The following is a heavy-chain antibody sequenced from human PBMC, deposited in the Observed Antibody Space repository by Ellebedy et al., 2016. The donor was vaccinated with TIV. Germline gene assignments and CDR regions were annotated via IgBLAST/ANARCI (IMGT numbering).Heavy chain of an antibody. CDR1: GFTFSTYA. Sequence: GESLKISCSGSGFTFSTYAMHWVRQAPGKGLEYVSAISGNGGSTYYADSVKGRFTISRDISKNTLYLQMNSLRAEDTAVYYCAKDQRTPATVTTGLADSWGQGTLVTVSS. J-gene: IGHJ4*02. CDR3: AKDQRTPATVTTGLADS. CDR2: ISGNGGST. V-gene: IGHV3-64*04. D-gene: IGHD4-17*01.